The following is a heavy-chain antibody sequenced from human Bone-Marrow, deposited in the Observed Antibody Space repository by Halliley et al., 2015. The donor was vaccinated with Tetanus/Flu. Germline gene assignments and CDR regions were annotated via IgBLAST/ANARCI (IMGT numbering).Heavy chain of an antibody. J-gene: IGHJ4*02. CDR2: IWYDGSHK. CDR3: ARGPGLGTLGTHFDY. Sequence: IWYDGSHKYYADSVKGRFTTSRDNSKNTLFLQMNGLRAEDTAVYYCARGPGLGTLGTHFDYWGQGTLVTVSS. V-gene: IGHV3-33*01. D-gene: IGHD3-9*01.